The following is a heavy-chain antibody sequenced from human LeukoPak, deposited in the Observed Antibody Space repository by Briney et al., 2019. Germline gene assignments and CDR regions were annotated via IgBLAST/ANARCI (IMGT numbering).Heavy chain of an antibody. V-gene: IGHV4-39*01. CDR3: AWGGVFCGGDCYSFDY. Sequence: PSETLSLTCTVSGGSISSSSYYWGWIRQPPGKGLEWIGSVYYSGSTYYNPSLKSRVTISVDTSKNQFSLKLSSVTAADTVVYSCAWGGVFCGGDCYSFDYWGQGTLVTVSS. D-gene: IGHD2-21*01. CDR2: VYYSGST. CDR1: GGSISSSSYY. J-gene: IGHJ4*02.